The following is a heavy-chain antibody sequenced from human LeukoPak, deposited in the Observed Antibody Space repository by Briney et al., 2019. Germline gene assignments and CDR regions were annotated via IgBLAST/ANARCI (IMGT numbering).Heavy chain of an antibody. CDR2: ISSVSNYI. Sequence: GGSLRLSCAASGFTFSAYIMHWVRQAPGRGLEWVASISSVSNYIYYADSVKGRFTISRDNSKNTLYLQMNSLRAEDTAVYYCARWAVADPGDYWGQGTLVTVSS. D-gene: IGHD6-19*01. CDR1: GFTFSAYI. J-gene: IGHJ4*02. V-gene: IGHV3-21*01. CDR3: ARWAVADPGDY.